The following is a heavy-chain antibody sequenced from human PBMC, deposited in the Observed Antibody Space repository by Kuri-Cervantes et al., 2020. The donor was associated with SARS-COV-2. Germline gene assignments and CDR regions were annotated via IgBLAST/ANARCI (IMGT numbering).Heavy chain of an antibody. J-gene: IGHJ4*02. V-gene: IGHV3-23*01. CDR1: EFTFSDYA. D-gene: IGHD6-25*01. CDR2: ISGTGGTT. CDR3: AKSPSRGGSPFYFDY. Sequence: GGSLRLSCAASEFTFSDYARSWVRQAPGRGLEWVSAISGTGGTTYYANSVKGRFTISRDNSNNNLFLLMSSLRVADSAVYFCAKSPSRGGSPFYFDYWGQGTLVTVSS.